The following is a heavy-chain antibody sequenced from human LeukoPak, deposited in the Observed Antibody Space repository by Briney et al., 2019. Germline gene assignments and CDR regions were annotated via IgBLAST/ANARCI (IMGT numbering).Heavy chain of an antibody. J-gene: IGHJ3*02. Sequence: SSETLSLTCTVSGGSISSYYWSWIRQPPGKGLEWIGYIYYSGSTNYNPSLKSRVTISVDTSKNQFSLKLSSVTAADTAVYYCARHSERWPGAFDIWGQGTMVTVSS. V-gene: IGHV4-59*08. CDR2: IYYSGST. D-gene: IGHD6-19*01. CDR3: ARHSERWPGAFDI. CDR1: GGSISSYY.